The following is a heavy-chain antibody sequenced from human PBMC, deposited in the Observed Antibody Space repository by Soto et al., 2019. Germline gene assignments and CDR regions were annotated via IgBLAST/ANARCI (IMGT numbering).Heavy chain of an antibody. CDR3: ARVRTDYYSMDV. J-gene: IGHJ6*02. D-gene: IGHD2-21*02. V-gene: IGHV3-30-3*01. Sequence: QVQLVESGGGVVQPGRSLRLSCAASGFTFSSYAMHWVRQAPGKGLEWVAVISYDGSNKYYADSVKGRFTISRDNSKNTLYLQMNSLRAEDTAVYYCARVRTDYYSMDVWGQGTTVTVSS. CDR2: ISYDGSNK. CDR1: GFTFSSYA.